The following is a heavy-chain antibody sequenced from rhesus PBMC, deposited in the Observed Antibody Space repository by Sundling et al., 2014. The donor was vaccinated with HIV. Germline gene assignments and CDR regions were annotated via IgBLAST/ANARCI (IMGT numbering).Heavy chain of an antibody. CDR1: GFTFSSYV. D-gene: IGHD3-3*01. CDR3: TREATYGNIWTGYYTSKYFDY. V-gene: IGHV3-100*01. Sequence: EVQLVESGGGLVKPGGSLRLSCVASGFTFSSYVMHWVRQAPGKGLEWVSVISESGGTIYYADSVKGRFTISRDNAKNSLFLQMNSLRAEDTAVYYCTREATYGNIWTGYYTSKYFDYWGQGVLVTVSS. CDR2: ISESGGTI. J-gene: IGHJ4*01.